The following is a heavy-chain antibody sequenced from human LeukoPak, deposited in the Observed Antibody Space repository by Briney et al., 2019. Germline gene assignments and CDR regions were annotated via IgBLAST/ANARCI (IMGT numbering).Heavy chain of an antibody. CDR1: GGSIRNYY. CDR2: IHYTGRT. D-gene: IGHD3-3*01. J-gene: IGHJ6*03. CDR3: ARLASITIFGVAPFMDV. V-gene: IGHV4-59*08. Sequence: PSETLSLTCTVSGGSIRNYYGSWIRQPPGKGLEWIGYIHYTGRTNYKPSLKSRVTISVDTSKNQFSLKLSSVTAADTAVYYCARLASITIFGVAPFMDVWGKGTTVTVSS.